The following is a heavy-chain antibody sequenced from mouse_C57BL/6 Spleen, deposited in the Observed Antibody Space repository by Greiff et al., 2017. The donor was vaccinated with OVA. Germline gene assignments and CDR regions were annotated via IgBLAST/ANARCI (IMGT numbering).Heavy chain of an antibody. V-gene: IGHV5-6*01. D-gene: IGHD1-1*01. CDR2: ISSGGSYN. CDR3: ARQVIYYYGSSYWWYFDV. CDR1: GFTFSSYG. J-gene: IGHJ1*03. Sequence: EVQLVESGGDLVKPGGSLKLSYAASGFTFSSYGMSWVRQTPDKRLEWVATISSGGSYNYYPDSVKGRFTISRDNAKNTLYLQMSSLKSEDTAMYYCARQVIYYYGSSYWWYFDVWGTGTTVTVSS.